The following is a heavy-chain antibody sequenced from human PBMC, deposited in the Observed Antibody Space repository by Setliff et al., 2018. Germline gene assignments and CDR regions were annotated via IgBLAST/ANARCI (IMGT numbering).Heavy chain of an antibody. Sequence: ASVKVSCKASGYAFGSSGISWVRQAPGQGLEWMGWIIPMFGTTNYARKFQGRVTITADESTITAYMELSSLRSEDTAVYYCARVRDCSGGVCHRGFHHYMDVWGKGTTVTVSS. CDR1: GYAFGSSG. CDR2: IIPMFGTT. V-gene: IGHV1-69*13. J-gene: IGHJ6*03. CDR3: ARVRDCSGGVCHRGFHHYMDV. D-gene: IGHD2-8*02.